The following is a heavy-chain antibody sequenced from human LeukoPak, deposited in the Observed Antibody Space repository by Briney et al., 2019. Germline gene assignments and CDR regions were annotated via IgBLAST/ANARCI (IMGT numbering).Heavy chain of an antibody. D-gene: IGHD2-15*01. V-gene: IGHV4-38-2*02. CDR3: VRDEDNSSCDY. CDR2: MSHSGST. Sequence: SETLSLTCTVSGYSISSGYHWGWVRHPPGKGLEWIGTMSHSGSTYYSPSLKSRLTISADTSKNQFSLKVNSVTAADTAVYYCVRDEDNSSCDYWGQGILVTVSS. CDR1: GYSISSGYH. J-gene: IGHJ4*02.